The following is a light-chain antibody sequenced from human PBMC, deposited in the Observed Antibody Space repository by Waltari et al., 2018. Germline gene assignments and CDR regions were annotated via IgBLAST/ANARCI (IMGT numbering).Light chain of an antibody. CDR3: QQRYSWPPIT. CDR1: QSVSIF. V-gene: IGKV3-11*01. Sequence: EIVLTQSPATLSLSPGDRATLSCRASQSVSIFLAWYQQKPGQAPRLLIYDASKRANGIPARFSGSGSGTDFSLTITSLEPEDSAVYYCQQRYSWPPITFGQGTRLEIK. CDR2: DAS. J-gene: IGKJ5*01.